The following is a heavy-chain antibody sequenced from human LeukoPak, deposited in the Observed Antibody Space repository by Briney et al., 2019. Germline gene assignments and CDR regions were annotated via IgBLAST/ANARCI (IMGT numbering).Heavy chain of an antibody. Sequence: GGSLRLSCAASGFTFSNYFMHWVRQAPGKGLVWVSRINSDGTTTMYADSVKGRFTISRDNAKNTLYLQMNSLRDEDTAIYYCARRVDATRWFDPWGQGTLVTVSS. D-gene: IGHD2-15*01. J-gene: IGHJ5*02. CDR2: INSDGTTT. CDR1: GFTFSNYF. CDR3: ARRVDATRWFDP. V-gene: IGHV3-74*03.